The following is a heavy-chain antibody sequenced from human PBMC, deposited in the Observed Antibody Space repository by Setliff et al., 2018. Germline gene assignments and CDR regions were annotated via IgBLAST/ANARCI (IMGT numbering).Heavy chain of an antibody. CDR2: INHSGST. CDR1: GGSFTDHF. J-gene: IGHJ4*02. Sequence: SETLSLTCAVYGGSFTDHFWSWIRQPPGKGLEWIGEINHSGSTNYNPSLKSRVTISVDTSKNQFSLKLSSVTAADTAVYYCARRYNFWSGYFDYWGQGTLVTVSS. V-gene: IGHV4-34*01. CDR3: ARRYNFWSGYFDY. D-gene: IGHD3-3*01.